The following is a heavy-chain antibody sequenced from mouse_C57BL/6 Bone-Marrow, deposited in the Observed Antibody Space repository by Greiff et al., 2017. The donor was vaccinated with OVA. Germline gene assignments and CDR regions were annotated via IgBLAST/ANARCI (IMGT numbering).Heavy chain of an antibody. J-gene: IGHJ2*01. CDR3: SRSGGSSYFDY. V-gene: IGHV1-61*01. CDR1: GYTFTSYW. CDR2: IYPSDSET. D-gene: IGHD1-1*01. Sequence: QVQLQQPGAELVRPGSSVKLSCKASGYTFTSYWMDWVKQRPGQGLEWIGNIYPSDSETHYNQKFKDKATLTVDKSSITAYMQLSSLTSEDSAVDYGSRSGGSSYFDYWGQGTTLTVSS.